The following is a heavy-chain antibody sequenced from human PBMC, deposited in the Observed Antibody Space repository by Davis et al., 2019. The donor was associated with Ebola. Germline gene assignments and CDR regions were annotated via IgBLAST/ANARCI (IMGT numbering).Heavy chain of an antibody. CDR3: ARAGQQWRIRDDFDI. J-gene: IGHJ3*02. CDR2: MNPNSGNT. Sequence: ASVKVSCKASGYTFTSYDINWVRQATGQGLEWMGWMNPNSGNTGYAQKFQGRVTITRNTSISTAYMELSSLRSEDTAVNDCARAGQQWRIRDDFDIWGQGTMVTVSS. CDR1: GYTFTSYD. V-gene: IGHV1-8*03. D-gene: IGHD6-19*01.